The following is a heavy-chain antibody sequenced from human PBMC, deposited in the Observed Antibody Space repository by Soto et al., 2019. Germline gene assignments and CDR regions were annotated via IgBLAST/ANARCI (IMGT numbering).Heavy chain of an antibody. D-gene: IGHD6-19*01. CDR3: AKGRIAVAAPFNWFDP. V-gene: IGHV3-23*01. CDR1: GFTFSSYA. J-gene: IGHJ5*02. Sequence: GGSLRLSCAASGFTFSSYAMSWVRQAPGKGLEWVSTITGGGENTHYADSVKGRFTISRDNSKNTLSLQMNSLRVDDTAVYHCAKGRIAVAAPFNWFDPWGQGPWSPSPQ. CDR2: ITGGGENT.